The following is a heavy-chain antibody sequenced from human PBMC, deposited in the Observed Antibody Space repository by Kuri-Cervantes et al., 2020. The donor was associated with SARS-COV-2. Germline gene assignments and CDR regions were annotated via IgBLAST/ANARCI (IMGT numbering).Heavy chain of an antibody. V-gene: IGHV5-51*01. D-gene: IGHD3-22*01. CDR1: VYSFTSYW. CDR3: ARMASSGWDY. Sequence: GESLQISWKGSVYSFTSYWIGGVRQMPGKGLEWMGIIYPGDSDTRYSPSFQGQVTISADKSISTAYLQWSSLKASDTAMYYCARMASSGWDYWGQGTLVTVSS. J-gene: IGHJ4*02. CDR2: IYPGDSDT.